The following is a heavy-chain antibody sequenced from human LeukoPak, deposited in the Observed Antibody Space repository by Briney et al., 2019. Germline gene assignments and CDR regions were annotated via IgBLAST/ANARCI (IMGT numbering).Heavy chain of an antibody. J-gene: IGHJ6*03. CDR2: ISQRQIT. Sequence: SETLSLTCTVSSHSITSNYFGWIRQSPGKGLEWIGSISQRQITYYSPSLRSRVTVSRETSNKQFSLRLTSVTAGDTAIYYCVSHETPYYYIDVWGKGTPVTISS. CDR3: VSHETPYYYIDV. CDR1: SHSITSNYF. V-gene: IGHV4-38-2*02.